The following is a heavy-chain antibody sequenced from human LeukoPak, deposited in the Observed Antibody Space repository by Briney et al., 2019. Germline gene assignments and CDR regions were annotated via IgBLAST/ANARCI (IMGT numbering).Heavy chain of an antibody. Sequence: GGSLRLSCAASGFTFSSYAMSWVRQAPGKRLEWVSAISGSGGSTYYADSVKGRFTISRDNSKNTLYLQMNSLRAEDTAVYYCARSSRGVQGVITPPKYWGQGTLVTVSS. CDR1: GFTFSSYA. V-gene: IGHV3-23*01. CDR3: ARSSRGVQGVITPPKY. D-gene: IGHD3-10*01. J-gene: IGHJ4*02. CDR2: ISGSGGST.